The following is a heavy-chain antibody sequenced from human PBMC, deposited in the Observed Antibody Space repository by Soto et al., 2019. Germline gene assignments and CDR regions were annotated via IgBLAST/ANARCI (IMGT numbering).Heavy chain of an antibody. Sequence: DVQLVESGGGLVQPGRSLRLSCAASGFTFDDYAMHWVRQAPGKGLEWVSGISWNSGSIGYADSVKGRFTISRDNAKNSLYLQMNSLRAEDTALYYCATMLLRYFDYPLGYYYYGMDVWGQGTTVTVSS. CDR1: GFTFDDYA. CDR2: ISWNSGSI. J-gene: IGHJ6*02. D-gene: IGHD3-9*01. CDR3: ATMLLRYFDYPLGYYYYGMDV. V-gene: IGHV3-9*01.